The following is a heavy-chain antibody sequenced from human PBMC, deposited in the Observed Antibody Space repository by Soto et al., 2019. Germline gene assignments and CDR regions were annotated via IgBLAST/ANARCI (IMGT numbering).Heavy chain of an antibody. CDR3: ARGRYCSGGTCYSDY. D-gene: IGHD2-15*01. V-gene: IGHV4-34*01. J-gene: IGHJ4*02. Sequence: PSETLSLTCAVYGGSFSGYYWSWVRQPPGKGLEWIGEINHSGSTNYNLSLKSRVTISVDTSKNQFSLKLSSVTAADTAVYYCARGRYCSGGTCYSDYWGQGTLVTVSS. CDR2: INHSGST. CDR1: GGSFSGYY.